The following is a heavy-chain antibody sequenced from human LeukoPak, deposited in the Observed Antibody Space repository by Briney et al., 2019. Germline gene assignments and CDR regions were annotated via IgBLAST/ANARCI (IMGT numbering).Heavy chain of an antibody. V-gene: IGHV3-23*01. D-gene: IGHD2-8*01. CDR3: AKDTSIGKYCTNGVCSPFDY. CDR1: GFTLSHYA. CDR2: ISAHGDYT. J-gene: IGHJ4*02. Sequence: PVGALSLSCARSGFTLSHYAMSWVRQAPGQGLEWVSVISAHGDYTSYADSVRGRFTISRDNSRNTLYLQMINLRPEDTAVYYCAKDTSIGKYCTNGVCSPFDYWGQGTLVTLSS.